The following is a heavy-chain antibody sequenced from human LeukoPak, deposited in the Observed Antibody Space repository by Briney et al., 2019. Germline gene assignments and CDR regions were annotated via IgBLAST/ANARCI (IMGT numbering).Heavy chain of an antibody. D-gene: IGHD3-10*01. V-gene: IGHV1-2*02. CDR3: ARAQGYYGSGSYYYLYAMDV. J-gene: IGHJ6*02. CDR1: GYTFTGYY. Sequence: GASVKVSCKASGYTFTGYYMHWVRHAPGQGLEWMGWINPNSGATNYAQKFQGRVTMTRDTSISTAYMELSRLRSDDTAVYYCARAQGYYGSGSYYYLYAMDVWGQGTTVTVSS. CDR2: INPNSGAT.